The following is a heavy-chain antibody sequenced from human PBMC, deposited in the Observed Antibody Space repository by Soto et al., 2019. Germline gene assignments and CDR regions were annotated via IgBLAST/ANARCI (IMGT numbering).Heavy chain of an antibody. V-gene: IGHV3-30-3*01. CDR2: ISYDGSNK. Sequence: QVQLVESGGGVVQPGRSLRLSCAASGFTFSSYAMHWVRQAPGTGLEWVAVISYDGSNKYYADSVKGRFTISRDNSKNPLYLQMNSLRAEDTAVYYCARSGYCSSTSCPGESMDVWGQGTTVTVSS. J-gene: IGHJ6*02. CDR1: GFTFSSYA. D-gene: IGHD2-2*01. CDR3: ARSGYCSSTSCPGESMDV.